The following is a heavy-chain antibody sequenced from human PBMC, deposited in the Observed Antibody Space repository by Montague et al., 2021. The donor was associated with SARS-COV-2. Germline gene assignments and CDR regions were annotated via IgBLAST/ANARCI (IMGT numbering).Heavy chain of an antibody. J-gene: IGHJ6*02. V-gene: IGHV4-34*01. D-gene: IGHD4-11*01. CDR2: INHSGST. Sequence: SETLSLTCAVYGGSFSGYYWTWIRQSPRKGLEWIGEINHSGSTNYNPSLKSRVTISVDTSKNQFSLKLCSVTAADTAVYYCACGEITTRGLIYYYGMDAWGQGTTVTVSS. CDR3: ACGEITTRGLIYYYGMDA. CDR1: GGSFSGYY.